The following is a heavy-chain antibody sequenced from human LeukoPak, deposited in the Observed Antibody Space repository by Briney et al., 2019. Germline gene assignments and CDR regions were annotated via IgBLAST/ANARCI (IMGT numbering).Heavy chain of an antibody. V-gene: IGHV1-8*01. CDR1: GYTFTSYG. J-gene: IGHJ5*02. CDR3: ARGSSGYYGSGSYYNGWFDP. CDR2: MNPNSGNT. Sequence: ASVKVSCKASGYTFTSYGINWVRQATGQGLEWMGWMNPNSGNTGYAQKFQGRVTMTRNTSISTAYMELSSLRSEDTAVYYCARGSSGYYGSGSYYNGWFDPWGQGTLVTVSS. D-gene: IGHD3-10*01.